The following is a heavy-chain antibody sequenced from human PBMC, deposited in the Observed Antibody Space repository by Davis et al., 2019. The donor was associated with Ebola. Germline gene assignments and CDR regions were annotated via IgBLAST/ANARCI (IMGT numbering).Heavy chain of an antibody. CDR1: GGSISSYY. J-gene: IGHJ6*02. CDR3: ARQGYYVLYGMDV. D-gene: IGHD3-10*02. CDR2: IYYSGRT. V-gene: IGHV4-59*08. Sequence: GSLRLSCTVSGGSISSYYWSWIRQPPGKGLEWIGYIYYSGRTNYNPSLKSRVTISVDTSKNQFSLTLSSVTAADTAVYYCARQGYYVLYGMDVWGQGTTVTVSS.